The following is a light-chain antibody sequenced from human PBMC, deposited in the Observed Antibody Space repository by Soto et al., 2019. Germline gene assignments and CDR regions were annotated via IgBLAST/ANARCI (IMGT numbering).Light chain of an antibody. CDR1: QSISAW. V-gene: IGKV1-5*03. Sequence: DIQMTQSPSTLSASVGDRVIITCRASQSISAWLAWYQQKPGKAPKLLINKASNLQSGVPSRFSGSGSGREFTLTISGLQPDDFATYYCQQYDSNPLTFGGGTKVEI. CDR3: QQYDSNPLT. J-gene: IGKJ4*01. CDR2: KAS.